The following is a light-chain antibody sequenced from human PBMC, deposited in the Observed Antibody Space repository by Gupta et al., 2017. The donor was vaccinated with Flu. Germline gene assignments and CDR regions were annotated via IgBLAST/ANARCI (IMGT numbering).Light chain of an antibody. CDR1: TSDDVGDNY. J-gene: IGLJ6*01. CDR3: SSYNNSSTLGV. V-gene: IGLV2-14*01. CDR2: EDS. Sequence: TIATTATTSDDVGDNYVSCYQHRPGNEPQPMMYEDSNRPSGVSTRCSGCRAGNKASLIISGVQAEEEADDYCSSYNNSSTLGVFGSGTKVTVL.